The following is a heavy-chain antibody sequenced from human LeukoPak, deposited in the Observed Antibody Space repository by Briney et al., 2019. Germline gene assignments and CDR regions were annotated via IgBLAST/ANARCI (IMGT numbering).Heavy chain of an antibody. J-gene: IGHJ4*02. D-gene: IGHD2-21*02. CDR2: IYTSGST. V-gene: IGHV4-4*07. CDR3: AREIYCGGDCSYLDY. CDR1: GGSFSGYY. Sequence: SETLSLTCAVYGGSFSGYYWSWIRQPAGKGLEWIGRIYTSGSTNYNPSLKSRVTISVDTSKNQFSLKLSSVTAADTAVYYCAREIYCGGDCSYLDYWGQGTLVTVSS.